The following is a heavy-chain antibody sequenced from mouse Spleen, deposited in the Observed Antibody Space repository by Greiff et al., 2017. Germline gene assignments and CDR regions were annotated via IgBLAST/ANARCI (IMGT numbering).Heavy chain of an antibody. CDR1: GYTFTSYW. CDR2: IDPSDSET. V-gene: IGHV1-52*01. CDR3: ARVLYGYDTDY. J-gene: IGHJ2*01. Sequence: QVQLQQPGAELVRPGSSVKLSCKASGYTFTSYWMHWVKQRPIQGLEWIGNIDPSDSETHYNQKFKDKATLTVDKSSSTAYMQLSSLTSEDSAVYYCARVLYGYDTDYSGQGTTLTVSS. D-gene: IGHD2-2*01.